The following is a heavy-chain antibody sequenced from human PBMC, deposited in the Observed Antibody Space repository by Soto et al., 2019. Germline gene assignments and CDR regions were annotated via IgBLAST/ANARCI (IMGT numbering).Heavy chain of an antibody. D-gene: IGHD6-6*01. J-gene: IGHJ4*02. CDR3: ATDEYSSSSRLKGYFDY. Sequence: EVQLVESGGGLVQPGGSLRLSCAASGFTFSSYWMSWVRQAPGKGLEWVANIKQDGSEKYYVESVKGRFTISRDNAKNSLYLQMNSLRAEDTAVYYCATDEYSSSSRLKGYFDYWGQGTLVTVSS. CDR2: IKQDGSEK. V-gene: IGHV3-7*04. CDR1: GFTFSSYW.